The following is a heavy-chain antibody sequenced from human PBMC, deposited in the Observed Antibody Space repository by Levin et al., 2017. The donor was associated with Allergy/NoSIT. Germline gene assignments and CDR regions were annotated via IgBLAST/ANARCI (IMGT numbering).Heavy chain of an antibody. CDR1: GFTFSSYA. D-gene: IGHD2-15*01. J-gene: IGHJ5*02. CDR2: ISYDGSNK. Sequence: GESLKISCAASGFTFSSYAMHWVRQAPGKGLEWVAVISYDGSNKYYADSVKGRFTISRDNSKNTLYLQMNSLRAEDTAVYYCARAGQGPYCSGGSCYRGPLNWFDPWGQGTLVTVSS. CDR3: ARAGQGPYCSGGSCYRGPLNWFDP. V-gene: IGHV3-30*04.